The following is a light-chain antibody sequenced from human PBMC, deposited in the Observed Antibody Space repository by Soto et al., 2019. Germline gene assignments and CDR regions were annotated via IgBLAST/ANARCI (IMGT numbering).Light chain of an antibody. CDR1: QSINSY. CDR2: AAS. J-gene: IGKJ1*01. CDR3: QQRYSTPRT. Sequence: DIQMTQSPSSLSASVGDRVTITCRASQSINSYLIWYQQKPGKAPNLLIYAASSLQSGVPSRFSGSGSGTDFTLSISSLQPEDFATYYCQQRYSTPRTFGQGTKVEIK. V-gene: IGKV1-39*01.